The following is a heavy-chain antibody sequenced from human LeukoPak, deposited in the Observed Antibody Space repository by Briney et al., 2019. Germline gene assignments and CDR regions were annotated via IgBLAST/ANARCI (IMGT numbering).Heavy chain of an antibody. CDR2: ISSSGSTI. CDR3: ARRSSSSYNYYYYMDV. D-gene: IGHD6-13*01. CDR1: GFTFSSYE. V-gene: IGHV3-48*03. J-gene: IGHJ6*03. Sequence: GGSLRLSCAASGFTFSSYEMNWVRQAPGKGLEWVSYISSSGSTIYYADSVKGRFTISRDNAKNSLYLQMNSLRAEDTAVYYCARRSSSSYNYYYYMDVWGKGTTVTVSS.